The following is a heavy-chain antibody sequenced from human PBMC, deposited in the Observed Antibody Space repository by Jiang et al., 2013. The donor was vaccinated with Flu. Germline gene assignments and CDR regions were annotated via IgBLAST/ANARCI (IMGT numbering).Heavy chain of an antibody. CDR3: ARDGRSGNFLDL. CDR1: GFSISSYF. J-gene: IGHJ4*02. V-gene: IGHV4-59*01. D-gene: IGHD1-26*01. Sequence: GLVKPSETLSLTCTVSGFSISSYFWTWIRQPPGKGLEWIGYVFHTGIANYNPSLKSRVTISVDTSKNQFSLKLSSVTAADTAVYFCARDGRSGNFLDLWGQGTLVTVSS. CDR2: VFHTGIA.